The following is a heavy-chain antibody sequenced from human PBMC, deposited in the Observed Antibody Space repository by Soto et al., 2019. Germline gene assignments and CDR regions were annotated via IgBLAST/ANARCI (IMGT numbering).Heavy chain of an antibody. V-gene: IGHV2-5*02. D-gene: IGHD3-3*01. CDR3: AHRVLRTVFGLVTTTAIYFDF. Sequence: QITLNESGPTVVRPTETLTLTCRFSGFSLTTSGVGVGWVRQSPGKAPEWLALIYWDDDMRYSESLKSRLPITKDTSKNQVVLTVANLDPTDTATYYCAHRVLRTVFGLVTTTAIYFDFWGQGTPVAVSS. CDR2: IYWDDDM. CDR1: GFSLTTSGVG. J-gene: IGHJ4*02.